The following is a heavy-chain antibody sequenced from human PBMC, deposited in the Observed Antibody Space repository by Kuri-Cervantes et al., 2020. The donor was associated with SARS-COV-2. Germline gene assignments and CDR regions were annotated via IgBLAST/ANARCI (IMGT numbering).Heavy chain of an antibody. J-gene: IGHJ4*02. V-gene: IGHV3-23*01. CDR2: ISGSGGST. CDR1: GFTFSSYA. Sequence: GGSLRLSCEASGFTFSSYAMSWFRQAPGKGLEWFSAISGSGGSTYYADSVKGRFTISRDNSKNTLYLQMNSLRAEDTAVYYCARVEGSGSYTYWGQGTLVTVSS. D-gene: IGHD3-10*01. CDR3: ARVEGSGSYTY.